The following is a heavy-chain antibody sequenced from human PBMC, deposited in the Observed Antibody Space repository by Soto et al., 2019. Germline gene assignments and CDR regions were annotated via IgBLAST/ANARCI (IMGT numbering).Heavy chain of an antibody. CDR1: GGTFSSYA. CDR2: IIPIFGTA. Sequence: QVQLVQSGAEMKKPGSSVKVSCKASGGTFSSYAISWVRQAPGQGLEWMGGIIPIFGTANYAQKFQGRVTITADESTSTAYMELSSLRSEDTAVYYCARARYYYDSSGYSGYYYYYGMDVWGQGTTVTVSS. CDR3: ARARYYYDSSGYSGYYYYYGMDV. J-gene: IGHJ6*02. V-gene: IGHV1-69*01. D-gene: IGHD3-22*01.